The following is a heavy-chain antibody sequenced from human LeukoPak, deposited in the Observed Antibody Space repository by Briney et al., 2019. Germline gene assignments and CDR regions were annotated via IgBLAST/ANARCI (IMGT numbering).Heavy chain of an antibody. D-gene: IGHD2-2*01. Sequence: PGRSLRLSCAASGFTFSSYGMHWVRQAPGKGLEWVAVISYDGSNKYYADSVKGRFTISRDNSKNTLYLQMNSLRAEDTAVYYCAEETYCSSTSCYYNWFDPWGQGTLVTVSS. CDR3: AEETYCSSTSCYYNWFDP. J-gene: IGHJ5*02. CDR2: ISYDGSNK. V-gene: IGHV3-30*18. CDR1: GFTFSSYG.